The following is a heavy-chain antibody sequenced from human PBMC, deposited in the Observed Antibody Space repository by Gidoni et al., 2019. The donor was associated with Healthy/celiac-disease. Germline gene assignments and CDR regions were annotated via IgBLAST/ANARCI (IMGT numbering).Heavy chain of an antibody. Sequence: QLQLQESGPGLVKPSETLSLTCTVSGGSISSSSYYWGWIRQPPGKGLEWIGSIYYSGSTYYNPSLKSRVTISVDTSKNQFSLKLSSVTAADTAVYYCARQGTNDSSGYYYYWGQGTLVTVSS. CDR1: GGSISSSSYY. V-gene: IGHV4-39*01. CDR2: IYYSGST. CDR3: ARQGTNDSSGYYYY. J-gene: IGHJ4*02. D-gene: IGHD3-22*01.